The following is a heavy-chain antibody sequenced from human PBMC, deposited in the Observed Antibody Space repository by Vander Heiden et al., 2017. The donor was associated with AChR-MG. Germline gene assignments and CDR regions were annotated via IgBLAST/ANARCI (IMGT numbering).Heavy chain of an antibody. D-gene: IGHD6-25*01. J-gene: IGHJ4*02. Sequence: EVQLVESGGGLVKPGGSLRLSCAAPGFTVSSDSMSWVRQAPGKGLGWVSTISSSSSYIYSADSVKGRFTIARDNAKNSLYLQMNSLRAEDTAVYYCARGRGRIDYWGQGTLVTVSS. CDR2: ISSSSSYI. CDR3: ARGRGRIDY. V-gene: IGHV3-21*01. CDR1: GFTVSSDS.